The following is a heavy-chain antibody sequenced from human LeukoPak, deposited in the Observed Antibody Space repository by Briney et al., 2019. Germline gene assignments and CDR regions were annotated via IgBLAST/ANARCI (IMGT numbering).Heavy chain of an antibody. V-gene: IGHV1-24*01. CDR3: ATGDGIFGVVPQDRDY. Sequence: ASVKVSCKVSGYTLTELSMHWVRQAPGKGLEWMGGFDPEDGETIYAQKFQGRVTMTKDTSTDTAYMELSSLRSEDTAVYYCATGDGIFGVVPQDRDYWGQGTLVTVSS. D-gene: IGHD3-3*01. J-gene: IGHJ4*02. CDR2: FDPEDGET. CDR1: GYTLTELS.